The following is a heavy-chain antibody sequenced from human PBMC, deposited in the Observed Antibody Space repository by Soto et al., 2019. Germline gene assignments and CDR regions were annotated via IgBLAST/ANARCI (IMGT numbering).Heavy chain of an antibody. CDR2: IYTSGST. D-gene: IGHD1-26*01. CDR3: AREGASGFGMDV. Sequence: PSETLSLTCTVSGGSIRSYYWSWIRQPAGKPLEWIGRIYTSGSTNYNPSLKSRVTMSVDTSKNQFSLNLCSVTAADTAVYYCAREGASGFGMDVWGQGTTVTVSS. CDR1: GGSIRSYY. J-gene: IGHJ6*02. V-gene: IGHV4-4*07.